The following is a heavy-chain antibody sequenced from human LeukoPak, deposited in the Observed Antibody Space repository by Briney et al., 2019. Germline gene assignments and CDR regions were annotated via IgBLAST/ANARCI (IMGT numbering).Heavy chain of an antibody. CDR3: AKNPRYFDWLLLPADFDY. Sequence: GGSLRLSCAASGFTLSSYAMSWVRQAPGKGLEWVSAISGSGGSTYYADSVKGRFTISRDNSKNTLYLQMNSLRAEDTAVYYCAKNPRYFDWLLLPADFDYWGQGTLVTVSS. D-gene: IGHD3-9*01. J-gene: IGHJ4*02. CDR2: ISGSGGST. V-gene: IGHV3-23*01. CDR1: GFTLSSYA.